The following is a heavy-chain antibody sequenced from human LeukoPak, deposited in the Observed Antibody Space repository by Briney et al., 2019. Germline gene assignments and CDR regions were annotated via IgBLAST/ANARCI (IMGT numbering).Heavy chain of an antibody. Sequence: PGGSLRLSCAASGFTFSSYAMNWVRQAPGKGLEWVSAISGSSGSTYYADSVKGRFTISRDNSKNTLYLQMNSLRAEDTAVYYCAKDAEPWIGAFDIWGQGTMVTVSS. CDR1: GFTFSSYA. CDR3: AKDAEPWIGAFDI. J-gene: IGHJ3*02. CDR2: ISGSSGST. V-gene: IGHV3-23*01. D-gene: IGHD1-26*01.